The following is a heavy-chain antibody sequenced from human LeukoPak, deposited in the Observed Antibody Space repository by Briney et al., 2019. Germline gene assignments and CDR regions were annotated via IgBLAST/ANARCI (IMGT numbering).Heavy chain of an antibody. Sequence: PSETLSLTCAVYGGSFSGYYWTWLRQPPGKGLEWIGEVNHSGNTKYNPSLKSRVTLSVDTSKNQFSVKLRSVTPADTAVYYCGRWATTGISYYDYWGQGGLVTVS. J-gene: IGHJ4*02. CDR3: GRWATTGISYYDY. CDR2: VNHSGNT. D-gene: IGHD5-18*01. CDR1: GGSFSGYY. V-gene: IGHV4-34*01.